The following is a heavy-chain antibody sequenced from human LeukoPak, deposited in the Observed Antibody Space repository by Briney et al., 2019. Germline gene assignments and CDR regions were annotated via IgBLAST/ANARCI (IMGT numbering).Heavy chain of an antibody. CDR3: ARDTEPTGTAPYGMDV. Sequence: SETLSLTCTVSGGSISSYYWSWIRQPPGKGLEWNGYIYYSGSTNYNPSLKSRVTISVDTSKNQFSLKLSSVTAADTAVYYCARDTEPTGTAPYGMDVWGKGTTVTVSS. J-gene: IGHJ6*04. V-gene: IGHV4-59*01. CDR1: GGSISSYY. CDR2: IYYSGST. D-gene: IGHD1-1*01.